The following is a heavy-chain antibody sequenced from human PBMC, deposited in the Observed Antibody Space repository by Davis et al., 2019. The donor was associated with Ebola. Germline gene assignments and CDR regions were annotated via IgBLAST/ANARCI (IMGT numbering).Heavy chain of an antibody. CDR1: AGSFSGYY. CDR2: INHRGST. D-gene: IGHD3-3*01. J-gene: IGHJ6*02. Sequence: SETLSLTCAVYAGSFSGYYWSWIRQPPGKGLEWTGEINHRGSTNYNPSLKSRVTISVDTSKNQFSLKLSSVTAADTAVYYCARHTIFGVVIIRYYGMDVWGQGTTVTVSS. V-gene: IGHV4-34*01. CDR3: ARHTIFGVVIIRYYGMDV.